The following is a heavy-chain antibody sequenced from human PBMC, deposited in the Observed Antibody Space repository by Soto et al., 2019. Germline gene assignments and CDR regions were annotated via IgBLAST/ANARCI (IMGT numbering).Heavy chain of an antibody. CDR1: GFTFSSYW. CDR2: INSDGSST. V-gene: IGHV3-74*01. D-gene: IGHD4-17*01. J-gene: IGHJ6*02. Sequence: PGGSLRLSCAASGFTFSSYWMHWVRQAPGKGLVWVSRINSDGSSTSYADSVKGRFTISRDNAKNTLYLQMNSLRAEDTAVYYCARDLPFYGDSLYYYYGMDVWGQGTTVTVSS. CDR3: ARDLPFYGDSLYYYYGMDV.